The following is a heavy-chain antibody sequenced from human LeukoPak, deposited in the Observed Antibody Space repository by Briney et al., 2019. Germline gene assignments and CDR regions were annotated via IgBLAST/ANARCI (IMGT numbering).Heavy chain of an antibody. CDR2: IYHSGST. V-gene: IGHV4-38-2*02. D-gene: IGHD2-8*01. CDR1: GYSISSGYY. J-gene: IGHJ4*02. Sequence: SETLSLTCTVSGYSISSGYYWGWIRQPPGKGLEWIGSIYHSGSTYYNPPLKSRVTISVDTSKNQFSLKLSSVTAADTAVYYCARIEMAFYFDYWGQGTLVTVSS. CDR3: ARIEMAFYFDY.